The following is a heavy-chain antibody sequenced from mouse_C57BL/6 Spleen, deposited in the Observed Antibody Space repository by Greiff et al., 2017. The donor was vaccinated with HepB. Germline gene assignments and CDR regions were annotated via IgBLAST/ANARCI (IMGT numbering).Heavy chain of an antibody. J-gene: IGHJ4*01. D-gene: IGHD1-1*01. Sequence: QVQLQQSGAELVKPGASVKLSCKASGYTFTSYWMQWVKQRPGQGLEWIGEIDPSDSYTNYNQKFKGKATLTVDTSSSTAYMQLSSLTSEDSAVYYCARLHGSSYDYAMDYWGQGTSVTVSS. CDR1: GYTFTSYW. V-gene: IGHV1-50*01. CDR2: IDPSDSYT. CDR3: ARLHGSSYDYAMDY.